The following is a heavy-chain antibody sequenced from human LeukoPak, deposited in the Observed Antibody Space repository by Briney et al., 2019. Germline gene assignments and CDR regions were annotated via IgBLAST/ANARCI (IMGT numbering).Heavy chain of an antibody. D-gene: IGHD1-26*01. J-gene: IGHJ4*02. CDR3: AKDSGSRYRAYYFDY. CDR1: GFKFSSYS. CDR2: ISSSSSYI. V-gene: IGHV3-21*04. Sequence: PGGSLRLSCAASGFKFSSYSMKWVRQAPGKGLEWVSFISSSSSYIYYADSVKGRFTISRDNSKNTLYLQMNSLRAEDTAVYYCAKDSGSRYRAYYFDYWGQGTLVTVSS.